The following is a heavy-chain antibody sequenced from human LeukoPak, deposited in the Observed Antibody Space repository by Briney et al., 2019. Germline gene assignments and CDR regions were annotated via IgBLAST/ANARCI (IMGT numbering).Heavy chain of an antibody. Sequence: PSETLSLTCTVSGGSISSSSYYWGWIRQPPGKGLEWIGSIYYSGSTYYNPSLKSRVTISVDTSKNQFSLKLSSVTAADTAVYYCARRYYDSSGSEAFDYWGQGTLVTVSS. V-gene: IGHV4-39*01. CDR3: ARRYYDSSGSEAFDY. CDR2: IYYSGST. J-gene: IGHJ4*02. D-gene: IGHD3-22*01. CDR1: GGSISSSSYY.